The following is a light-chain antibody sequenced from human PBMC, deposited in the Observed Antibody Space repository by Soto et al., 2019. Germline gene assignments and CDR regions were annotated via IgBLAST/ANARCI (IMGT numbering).Light chain of an antibody. Sequence: DIQMTQSPSTVSASVGDRVTITCRASQRIGTWLAWFQQKPGKPPKLVISAASSLQSGVPSRFSGSGSGTDFTLTIRSLQPEDVATYYCLQANSFPLTLGHGKKVVIK. CDR3: LQANSFPLT. CDR2: AAS. J-gene: IGKJ3*01. V-gene: IGKV1-12*01. CDR1: QRIGTW.